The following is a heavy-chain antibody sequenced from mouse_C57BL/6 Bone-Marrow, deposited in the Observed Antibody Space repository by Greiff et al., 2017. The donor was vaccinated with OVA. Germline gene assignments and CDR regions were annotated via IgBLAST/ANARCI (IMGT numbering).Heavy chain of an antibody. V-gene: IGHV7-3*01. CDR2: IRNKANGYTT. Sequence: EVKLMESGGGLVQPGGSLSLSCAASGFTFTDYYMSWVRQPPGKALEWLGFIRNKANGYTTEYSASVKGRFTISRDNSQSILYLQMNALRAEDSATYYCARYYYSNSLDYWGQGTSVTVSS. J-gene: IGHJ4*01. D-gene: IGHD2-5*01. CDR3: ARYYYSNSLDY. CDR1: GFTFTDYY.